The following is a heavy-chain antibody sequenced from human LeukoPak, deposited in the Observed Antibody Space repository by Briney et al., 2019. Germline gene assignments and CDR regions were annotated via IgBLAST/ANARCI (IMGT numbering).Heavy chain of an antibody. CDR1: GFTFSSYD. Sequence: GGSLRLSCAASGFTFSSYDMHWVRQGPGKGLEWVSSIYTVGDTYYPGSVKGRFTISRENAKNSLHLQMNSLRAGDTAVYYCARVSPDYGGYFDYWGQGTLVTVSS. D-gene: IGHD4-23*01. J-gene: IGHJ4*02. CDR3: ARVSPDYGGYFDY. CDR2: IYTVGDT. V-gene: IGHV3-13*01.